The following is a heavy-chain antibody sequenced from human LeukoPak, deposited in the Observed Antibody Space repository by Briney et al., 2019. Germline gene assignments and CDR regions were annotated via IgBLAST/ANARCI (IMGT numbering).Heavy chain of an antibody. Sequence: ASVKVSCKASGYTFTSYGISWVRQAPGQGLEWMGWISAYNGNTNYAQKLQGRVTMTTDTSTSTAYMELRSLRSDDTAVYYCARGSYSSSWYGNYYYGMDVWGQGTTVTVSS. D-gene: IGHD6-13*01. CDR2: ISAYNGNT. CDR1: GYTFTSYG. CDR3: ARGSYSSSWYGNYYYGMDV. J-gene: IGHJ6*02. V-gene: IGHV1-18*01.